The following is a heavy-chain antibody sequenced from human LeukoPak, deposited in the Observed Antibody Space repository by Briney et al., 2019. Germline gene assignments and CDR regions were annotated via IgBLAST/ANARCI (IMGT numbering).Heavy chain of an antibody. V-gene: IGHV3-23*01. CDR2: ISGSGGST. CDR3: AKAGRGYDFWSGLDY. J-gene: IGHJ4*02. CDR1: GFTFSSYA. Sequence: GGSLRLSCAASGFTFSSYAMSWVRQAPGNGLEWVSAISGSGGSTYYADSVKGRFTISRDNSKNTLYLQMNSLRAEDTAVYYCAKAGRGYDFWSGLDYWGQGTLVTVSS. D-gene: IGHD3-3*01.